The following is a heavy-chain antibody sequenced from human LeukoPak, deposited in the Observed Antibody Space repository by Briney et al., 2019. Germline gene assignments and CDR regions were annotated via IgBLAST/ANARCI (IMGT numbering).Heavy chain of an antibody. V-gene: IGHV3-11*04. Sequence: GGSLRLSCAASGFTFSDYYMSWIRQAPGKGLEWVSSISSSGSTIYYADSVKGRFTISRDNAKNSLYLQMNSLRAEDTAVYYCARVGAAGTSYYYYMDVWGKGTTVTVS. CDR2: ISSSGSTI. J-gene: IGHJ6*03. D-gene: IGHD6-13*01. CDR1: GFTFSDYY. CDR3: ARVGAAGTSYYYYMDV.